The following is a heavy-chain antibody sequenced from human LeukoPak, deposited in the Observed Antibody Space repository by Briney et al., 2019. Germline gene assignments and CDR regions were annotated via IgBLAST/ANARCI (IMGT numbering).Heavy chain of an antibody. CDR3: ARDSPRYYDFWSGYYDNWFDP. V-gene: IGHV1-69*04. J-gene: IGHJ5*02. Sequence: SVKVSCKASGGTFSSYAISWVRQAPGQGLEWMGRIIPILGIANYAQKFQGRVTITADKSTSTAYMELRSLRSDDTAVYYCARDSPRYYDFWSGYYDNWFDPWGQGTLVTVSS. D-gene: IGHD3-3*01. CDR2: IIPILGIA. CDR1: GGTFSSYA.